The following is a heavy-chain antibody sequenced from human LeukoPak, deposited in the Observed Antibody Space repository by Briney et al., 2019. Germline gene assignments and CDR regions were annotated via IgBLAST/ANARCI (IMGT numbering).Heavy chain of an antibody. CDR1: GLTFSYYS. D-gene: IGHD3-22*01. V-gene: IGHV3-21*01. CDR2: ISSSGDYI. J-gene: IGHJ4*02. Sequence: GGSLRLSCAASGLTFSYYSMDWVRQAPGKGLEWVSSISSSGDYIYYADSVKGRFTISRDNAKNSLYLQMNSLRAEDTAVYYCAREGIIYDSSAYFYFDYWGQRTPVTVSS. CDR3: AREGIIYDSSAYFYFDY.